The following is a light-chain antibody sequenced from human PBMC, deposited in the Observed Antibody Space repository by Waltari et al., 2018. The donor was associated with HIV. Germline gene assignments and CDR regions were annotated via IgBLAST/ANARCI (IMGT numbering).Light chain of an antibody. J-gene: IGLJ1*01. CDR3: QAWDSSTEV. V-gene: IGLV3-1*01. CDR1: KLGDKY. Sequence: SYELTQPPSVSVSPGQTASITCSGDKLGDKYACWYQQKPGQSPVLVIYQDSKRPSGVPERFSGSNSGNTATLTIIGTQAMDEADYYCQAWDSSTEVFGTRTKVTVL. CDR2: QDS.